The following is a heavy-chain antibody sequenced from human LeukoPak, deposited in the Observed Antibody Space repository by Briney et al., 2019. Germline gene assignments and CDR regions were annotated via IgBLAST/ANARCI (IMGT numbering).Heavy chain of an antibody. CDR2: MYTSGST. J-gene: IGHJ6*03. V-gene: IGHV4-4*09. CDR3: ARLVFFDYISAVTEVSFYNMDA. Sequence: SETLSLTCTVSGDSVSSSHWSWIRQPPGKGLEWIGDMYTSGSTNYNPSLKTRVTLSTDTSRNQLSLRLRSLTAADTAVYYCARLVFFDYISAVTEVSFYNMDAWGKGTTVIVSS. D-gene: IGHD6-25*01. CDR1: GDSVSSSH.